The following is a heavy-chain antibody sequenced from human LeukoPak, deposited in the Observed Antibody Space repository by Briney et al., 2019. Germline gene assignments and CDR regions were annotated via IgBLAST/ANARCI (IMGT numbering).Heavy chain of an antibody. CDR3: ARGRSEDAFDI. V-gene: IGHV4-59*01. CDR1: GGSISSYY. J-gene: IGHJ3*02. CDR2: IYYSGST. Sequence: SGTRSLTGTVSGGSISSYYWSWIRQPPGKGLEWIGYIYYSGSTNYNPSLKSRVTISVDTSKNQFSLKLSSVTAADTAVYYCARGRSEDAFDIWGQGTMVTVSS.